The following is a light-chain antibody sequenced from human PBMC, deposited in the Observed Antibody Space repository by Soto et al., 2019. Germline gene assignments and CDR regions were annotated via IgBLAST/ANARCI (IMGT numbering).Light chain of an antibody. CDR1: NIGIKT. CDR3: QVWDSNSAHRL. CDR2: DNS. Sequence: SYELTQPPSVSVAPGQTARITCGGTNIGIKTVHWYQQKPSQAPVLVVYDNSDRPSGIPERLSGSNSGNTATLTISRVEAGDEADYYCQVWDSNSAHRLFGGGTKLTVL. J-gene: IGLJ2*01. V-gene: IGLV3-21*02.